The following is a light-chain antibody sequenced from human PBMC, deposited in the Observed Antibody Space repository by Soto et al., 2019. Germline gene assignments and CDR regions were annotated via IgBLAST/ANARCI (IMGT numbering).Light chain of an antibody. J-gene: IGLJ1*01. V-gene: IGLV2-8*01. CDR2: EVS. Sequence: QSALTQPPSASGSPGQSVTISCTGTSSDVGGYNFVSWYQQYPGKAPKLMIYEVSKRPSGVPDRFSGSKSGNTASLTVSGLQDEDEADYYCSSYAGSDNYVFGTGTKLTVL. CDR1: SSDVGGYNF. CDR3: SSYAGSDNYV.